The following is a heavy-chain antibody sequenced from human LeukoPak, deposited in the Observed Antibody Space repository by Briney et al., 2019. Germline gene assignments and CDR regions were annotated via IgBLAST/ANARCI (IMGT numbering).Heavy chain of an antibody. CDR1: GYTYTDYY. Sequence: ASVKVSCKASGYTYTDYYMHWVRQAPGQGLEWMGWIYPNSGGTNYAQKFQGRVTMTRDTSISTAYMELSRLRSDDTAVYYCARDSHGSGSTWGQGTLVTVSS. D-gene: IGHD3-10*01. CDR3: ARDSHGSGST. V-gene: IGHV1-2*02. J-gene: IGHJ5*02. CDR2: IYPNSGGT.